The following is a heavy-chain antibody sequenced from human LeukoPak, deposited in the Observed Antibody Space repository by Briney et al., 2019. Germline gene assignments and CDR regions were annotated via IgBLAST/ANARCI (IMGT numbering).Heavy chain of an antibody. CDR3: ARDYKYAFDN. CDR2: IGFDSGNT. Sequence: GGSLMLSCATSGLTLSDYSMNRVRQAPGKGLEWISYIGFDSGNTNYADCVKGRFTSSGDKAKNLLYLQTNSLRVEDTAEYYCARDYKYAFDNWGQGTLVTDSS. J-gene: IGHJ4*02. CDR1: GLTLSDYS. D-gene: IGHD5-24*01. V-gene: IGHV3-48*01.